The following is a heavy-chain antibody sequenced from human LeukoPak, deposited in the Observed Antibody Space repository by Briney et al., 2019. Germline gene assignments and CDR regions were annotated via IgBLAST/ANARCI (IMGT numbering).Heavy chain of an antibody. D-gene: IGHD3/OR15-3a*01. V-gene: IGHV3-74*01. J-gene: IGHJ4*02. CDR2: IDPDGGGT. CDR3: AREDSGLDY. Sequence: CVSRIDPDGGGTTYADSVKGRFTISRDNAKNTLYLQMDSLRADDTAVYYCAREDSGLDYWGQGTLVTVSS.